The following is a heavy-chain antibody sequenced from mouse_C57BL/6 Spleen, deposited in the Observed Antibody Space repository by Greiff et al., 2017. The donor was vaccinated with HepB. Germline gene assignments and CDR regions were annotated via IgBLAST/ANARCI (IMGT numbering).Heavy chain of an antibody. Sequence: VQLQESGAELVMPGASVKLSCKASGYTFTSYWMHWVKQRPGQGLEWIGEIDPSDSYTNYNQKFKGKSTLTVDKSSSTAYMQLSSLTSEDSAVYYCVYDGYYGGFAYWGQGTLVTVSA. CDR3: VYDGYYGGFAY. CDR2: IDPSDSYT. D-gene: IGHD2-3*01. V-gene: IGHV1-69*01. J-gene: IGHJ3*01. CDR1: GYTFTSYW.